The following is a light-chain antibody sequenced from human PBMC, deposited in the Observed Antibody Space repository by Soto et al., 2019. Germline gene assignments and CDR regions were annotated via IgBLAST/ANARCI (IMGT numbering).Light chain of an antibody. CDR1: SSDVGGYNY. CDR2: EVS. CDR3: RSYAGSNNWV. Sequence: QSALTQPPSASGSPGQSVTISCTGTSSDVGGYNYVSWYQQHPGKAPKLMIDEVSKRPSGVPDRFSGSKSGNTASLTVSVLQAEDEADYYFRSYAGSNNWVFGGGTKLTVL. V-gene: IGLV2-8*01. J-gene: IGLJ3*02.